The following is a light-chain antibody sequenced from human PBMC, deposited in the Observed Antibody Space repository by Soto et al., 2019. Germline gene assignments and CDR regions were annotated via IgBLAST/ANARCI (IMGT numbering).Light chain of an antibody. CDR1: QSVNSN. CDR3: QQYHNWPLT. J-gene: IGKJ5*01. Sequence: EIVEPQCPGNGSSVAVEGGRLFSRASQSVNSNLAWYQQKPGQTPRLLISGASTRATGIPVRFSGSGSGTEFTLTISILLSEDFAGYYCQQYHNWPLTFGQGTRLEIK. V-gene: IGKV3-15*01. CDR2: GAS.